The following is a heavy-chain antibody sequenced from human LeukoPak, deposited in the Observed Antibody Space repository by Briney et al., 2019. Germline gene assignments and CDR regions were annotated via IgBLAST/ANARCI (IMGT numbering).Heavy chain of an antibody. Sequence: GGSPRLSCAASGLTFSSYGMHWVRQAPGKGLEWVAVIWYDGSNKYYADSVKGRFTISRDNSKNTLYLQMNSLGAEDTAVYYCAKDRGDRYSSSWYYDYWGQGTLVTVSS. CDR2: IWYDGSNK. V-gene: IGHV3-33*06. CDR3: AKDRGDRYSSSWYYDY. J-gene: IGHJ4*02. CDR1: GLTFSSYG. D-gene: IGHD6-13*01.